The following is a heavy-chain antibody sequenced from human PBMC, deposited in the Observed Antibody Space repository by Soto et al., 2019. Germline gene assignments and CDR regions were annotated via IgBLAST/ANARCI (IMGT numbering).Heavy chain of an antibody. D-gene: IGHD3-3*01. CDR1: GYTFTSYG. CDR3: ARDLESGEWLGGVYGMDV. Sequence: QVQLVQSGAEVKKPGASVKVSCKASGYTFTSYGISWVRQAHGQGLEWMGWISAYNGNTNYAQKLQGRVTMTTDTSTSTAYMELRSLRSDDTAVYYCARDLESGEWLGGVYGMDVWGQGTTVTVSS. V-gene: IGHV1-18*01. CDR2: ISAYNGNT. J-gene: IGHJ6*02.